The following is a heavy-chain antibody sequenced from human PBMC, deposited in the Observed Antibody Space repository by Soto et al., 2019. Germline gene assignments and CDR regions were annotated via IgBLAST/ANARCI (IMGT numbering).Heavy chain of an antibody. D-gene: IGHD6-13*01. J-gene: IGHJ4*02. CDR2: ISGSGGST. Sequence: HPGGSLRLSCAASGFTFSSYAMSWVRQAPGKGLEWVSAISGSGGSTYYADSVKGRFTISRDNSKNTLYLQMNSLRAEDTAVYYCAKDIAQPAAAGIIGENYWGQGTLVTVSS. CDR1: GFTFSSYA. CDR3: AKDIAQPAAAGIIGENY. V-gene: IGHV3-23*01.